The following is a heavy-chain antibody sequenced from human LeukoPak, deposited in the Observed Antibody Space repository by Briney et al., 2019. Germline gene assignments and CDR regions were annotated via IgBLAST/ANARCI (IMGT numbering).Heavy chain of an antibody. Sequence: PGGSLRLSCAASGFTFSNYWMSWVRQAPGKGLEWVANIKRDGSDNYYVGSVEGRFTISRDNAKNSLYLQMNSLRAEDTAVYYCARILLSRSITIFGVVSTPPDYWGQGTLVTVSS. CDR3: ARILLSRSITIFGVVSTPPDY. CDR2: IKRDGSDN. CDR1: GFTFSNYW. V-gene: IGHV3-7*01. D-gene: IGHD3-3*01. J-gene: IGHJ4*02.